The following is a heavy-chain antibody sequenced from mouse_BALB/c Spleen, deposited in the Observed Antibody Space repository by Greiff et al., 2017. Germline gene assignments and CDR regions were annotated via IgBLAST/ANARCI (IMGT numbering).Heavy chain of an antibody. CDR3: ARAIATFDAMDY. D-gene: IGHD5-5*01. V-gene: IGHV14-3*02. CDR1: GFTITDTY. CDR2: IDPANGNT. Sequence: EVQLQQSGAELVKPGASVKLSCTASGFTITDTYMHWVKQRPEQGLEWIGRIDPANGNTKYDPKFQGKATITADTSSNTAYLQLSSLTSEDTAVYYCARAIATFDAMDYWGQGTSVTVSS. J-gene: IGHJ4*01.